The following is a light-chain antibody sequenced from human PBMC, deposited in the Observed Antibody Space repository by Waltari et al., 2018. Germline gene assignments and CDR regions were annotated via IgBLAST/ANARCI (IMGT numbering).Light chain of an antibody. Sequence: ESVLTQSPGTLSLSPGERVTLSCRASQTIKSSHLAWYQQNAGQAPRLLIYGASSRATGIPDRCSGGGSGTDFTLTINRLQPEDFAVYHCQQYGSSPYTFGQGTKLAIK. CDR1: QTIKSSH. V-gene: IGKV3-20*01. J-gene: IGKJ2*01. CDR2: GAS. CDR3: QQYGSSPYT.